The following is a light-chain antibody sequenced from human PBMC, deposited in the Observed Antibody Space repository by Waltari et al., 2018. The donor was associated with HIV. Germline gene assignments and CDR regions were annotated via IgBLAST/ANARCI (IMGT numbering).Light chain of an antibody. J-gene: IGKJ1*01. V-gene: IGKV3-20*01. Sequence: EIVLTQSPGTLSLSPGEGGTLSCRASQTIDRRSLAWYQQRPGQAPRLIISGASNRATGIPDRFSGSGSGTSFTLTISGLEPEDFAVYFCQQYATSVRTFGQGTKVEIK. CDR2: GAS. CDR1: QTIDRRS. CDR3: QQYATSVRT.